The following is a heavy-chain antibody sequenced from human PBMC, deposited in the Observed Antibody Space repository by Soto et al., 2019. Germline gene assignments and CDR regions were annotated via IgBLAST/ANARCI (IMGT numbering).Heavy chain of an antibody. CDR3: ARGRASGSYYLLDY. V-gene: IGHV1-8*01. CDR1: GNTFTSYD. CDR2: INPNSANI. Sequence: GASVKVSCKASGNTFTSYDINWVRQATGHGLEWMGWINPNSANIGYAQKFQGRVTMTRDTAIRTAYMEVSRLRSDDTAVYYCARGRASGSYYLLDYWGQGTLVTVS. D-gene: IGHD3-10*01. J-gene: IGHJ4*02.